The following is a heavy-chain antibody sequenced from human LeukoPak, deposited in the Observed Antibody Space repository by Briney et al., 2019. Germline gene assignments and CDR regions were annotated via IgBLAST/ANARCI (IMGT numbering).Heavy chain of an antibody. CDR2: ISSGSYTI. CDR1: GFTFSSYS. D-gene: IGHD1-26*01. CDR3: ARESGSFPYYFDY. J-gene: IGHJ4*02. V-gene: IGHV3-48*01. Sequence: RGSLRLSCAASGFTFSSYSMNWVRQAPGKGLEWVSYISSGSYTIYYADSVKGRFTISRDNAKNSLYLQMNSLRAEDTAVYYCARESGSFPYYFDYWGQGTLVTVSS.